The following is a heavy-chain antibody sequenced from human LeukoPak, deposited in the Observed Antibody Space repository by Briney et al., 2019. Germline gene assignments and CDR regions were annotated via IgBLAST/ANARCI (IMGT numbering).Heavy chain of an antibody. J-gene: IGHJ4*02. D-gene: IGHD3-10*01. CDR3: ARVYYGSGSWFDY. CDR2: ISSSSSYI. Sequence: PGGSLRLSCAASGFTFSIYSMNWVRQAPGKGLEWVSSISSSSSYIYYADSVKGRFTISRDNAKNSLYLQMNSLRAEDTAVYYCARVYYGSGSWFDYWGQGTLVTVSS. V-gene: IGHV3-21*01. CDR1: GFTFSIYS.